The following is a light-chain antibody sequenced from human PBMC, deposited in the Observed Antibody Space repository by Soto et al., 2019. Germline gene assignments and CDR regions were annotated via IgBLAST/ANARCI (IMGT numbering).Light chain of an antibody. CDR2: AAS. CDR1: QSVSSS. J-gene: IGKJ3*01. CDR3: QQSYIHTPT. Sequence: DVQMTQSPSSLSASIGDRVTITCRASQSVSSSLNWYHQKPGKAPKLLISAASSLQSGVPSRFSGSGSGTDFTLTISSLQPEDFGTYYCQQSYIHTPTFGPGTKVDIK. V-gene: IGKV1-39*01.